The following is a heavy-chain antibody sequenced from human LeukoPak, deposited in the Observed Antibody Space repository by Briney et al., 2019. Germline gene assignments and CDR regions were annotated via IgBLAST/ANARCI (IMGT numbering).Heavy chain of an antibody. CDR3: AREDGDYVKDC. CDR1: GYSISSGYY. Sequence: SSETLSLTCAVSGYSISSGYYWGWIRQPPGKGLEWIGSIYDGGNPYYNASLKSRVTISVDRSKNQFSLKLNSVTAADTAVYYCAREDGDYVKDCWGQGTLVTVSS. J-gene: IGHJ4*02. V-gene: IGHV4-38-2*02. CDR2: IYDGGNP. D-gene: IGHD4-17*01.